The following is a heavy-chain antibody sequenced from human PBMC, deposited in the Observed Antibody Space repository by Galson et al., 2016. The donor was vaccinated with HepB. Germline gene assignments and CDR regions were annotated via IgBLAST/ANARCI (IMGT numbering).Heavy chain of an antibody. CDR1: GFAFERYG. V-gene: IGHV3-33*01. D-gene: IGHD3-16*01. CDR3: VGGLVYYDF. CDR2: IWFDGTTQ. J-gene: IGHJ4*02. Sequence: SLRLSCAASGFAFERYGMNWVRQAPGKGLEWLAVIWFDGTTQYYADYVKGRFTISRDNSKNTLWMQMNSLRVEDTALYYCVGGLVYYDFWGQGTLVTVS.